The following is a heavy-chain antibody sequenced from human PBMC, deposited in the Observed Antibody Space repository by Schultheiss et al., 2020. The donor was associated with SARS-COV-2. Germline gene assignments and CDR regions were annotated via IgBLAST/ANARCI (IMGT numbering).Heavy chain of an antibody. V-gene: IGHV4-59*04. CDR2: IYHSGST. CDR3: ARAHFASSGWYYLGY. D-gene: IGHD6-19*01. J-gene: IGHJ4*02. Sequence: SETLSLTCTVSRGSISAYSWSWIRQPPGKGLEWIGYIYHSGSTYYNPSLKSRVTISVDTSNNQFSLQLNSVTPEDTAVYYCARAHFASSGWYYLGYWGQGTLVTVSS. CDR1: RGSISAYS.